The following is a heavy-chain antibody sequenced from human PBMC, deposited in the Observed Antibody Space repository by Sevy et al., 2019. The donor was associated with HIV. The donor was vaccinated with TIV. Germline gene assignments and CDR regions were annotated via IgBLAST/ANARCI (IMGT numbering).Heavy chain of an antibody. CDR1: GYTLAKLS. CDR2: LAPEDGET. D-gene: IGHD3-22*01. V-gene: IGHV1-24*01. CDR3: ASAREYYYGNSGYFDY. J-gene: IGHJ4*02. Sequence: ASVKVSCKVSGYTLAKLSMHWVRQAPGKGLEWMGGLAPEDGETIYAQKFQDRITMTEDTSTDTAYMELNSLRSEDTAVYYCASAREYYYGNSGYFDYWGQGTLVTVSS.